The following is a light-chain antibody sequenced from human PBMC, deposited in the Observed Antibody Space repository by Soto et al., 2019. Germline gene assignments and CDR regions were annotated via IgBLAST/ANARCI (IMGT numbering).Light chain of an antibody. J-gene: IGLJ1*01. CDR1: SSNIGTGYD. Sequence: QSVLTQPPSVSGAPGQRVTISCTGSSSNIGTGYDIHWYQQVPGTASKLLIYGNNKRPSGVPDRFSGSKSGTSASLAITGLQAEDEDDYYCQSYASSLSGVVFGTGTKVTVL. V-gene: IGLV1-40*01. CDR3: QSYASSLSGVV. CDR2: GNN.